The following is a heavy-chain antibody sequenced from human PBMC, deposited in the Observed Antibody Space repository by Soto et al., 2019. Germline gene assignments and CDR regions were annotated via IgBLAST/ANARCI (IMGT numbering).Heavy chain of an antibody. Sequence: TLKVSYKASLYTFTICGNNWLRQVSGRGRGWMGWISPDNGNTNYAQKLQGRVTMTTDTSTSTAYMELRSLRSDDTAVYYCARALGYSGYAGMDVWGQGTTVTVSS. J-gene: IGHJ6*02. V-gene: IGHV1-18*04. CDR2: ISPDNGNT. CDR1: LYTFTICG. CDR3: ARALGYSGYAGMDV. D-gene: IGHD5-12*01.